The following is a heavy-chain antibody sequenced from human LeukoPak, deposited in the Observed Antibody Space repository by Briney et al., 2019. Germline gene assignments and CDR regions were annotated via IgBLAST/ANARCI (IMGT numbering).Heavy chain of an antibody. CDR1: GFSISSNG. J-gene: IGHJ6*02. CDR2: INESPPRT. Sequence: PGGSLRLSCAGSGFSISSNGMSWVHQAPGKGLEWVSAINESPPRTYYADSVKGRFTISRDDSKNTLYLQMNSLIAEDTAIYYCAKRQRLVKVYYGMDVWGQGTTVTVSS. D-gene: IGHD2-8*02. V-gene: IGHV3-23*01. CDR3: AKRQRLVKVYYGMDV.